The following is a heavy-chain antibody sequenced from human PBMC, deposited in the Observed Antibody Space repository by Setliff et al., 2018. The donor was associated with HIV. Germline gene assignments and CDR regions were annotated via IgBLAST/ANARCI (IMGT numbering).Heavy chain of an antibody. J-gene: IGHJ4*02. D-gene: IGHD4-17*01. Sequence: SETLSLTCAVSAGSISSDNWWTWVRQSPGKGLEWVGEIYHTGSTNYNTSLKGRVAMSVDKSKNQFSLKLSSVTAADTAVYFCARGTAPRRGTNYGGNYPLDYWGQGTLVTVSS. V-gene: IGHV4-4*02. CDR1: AGSISSDNW. CDR3: ARGTAPRRGTNYGGNYPLDY. CDR2: IYHTGST.